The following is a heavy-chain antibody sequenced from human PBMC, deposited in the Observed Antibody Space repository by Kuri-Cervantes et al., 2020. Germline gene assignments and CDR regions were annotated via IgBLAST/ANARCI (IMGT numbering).Heavy chain of an antibody. CDR1: GFSFSSYD. V-gene: IGHV1-8*03. CDR2: MNPNSGNT. CDR3: ALGSGSYSFDY. D-gene: IGHD1-26*01. J-gene: IGHJ4*02. Sequence: ASVKVSCKASGFSFSSYDINWVRQTTGQGFEWMGWMNPNSGNTGYAQKFQGRVTITPDESTSTAYMELSSLRSEDTAVYYCALGSGSYSFDYWGQGTLVTVSS.